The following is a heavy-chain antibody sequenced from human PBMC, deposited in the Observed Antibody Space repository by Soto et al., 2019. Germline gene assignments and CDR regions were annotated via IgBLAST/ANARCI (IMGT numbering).Heavy chain of an antibody. D-gene: IGHD6-19*01. CDR3: VRPWLEVSPLDH. J-gene: IGHJ4*02. Sequence: EVHLVQSGGGLVQPGGSLKLSCAASGFIFSGSAMHWVRQASGKGLEWVGRIGRKANNYATEYAASVEGRFTISRDESKTTTFLLMNSLKSEDTAVYFCVRPWLEVSPLDHWGQGTLVTASS. V-gene: IGHV3-73*02. CDR1: GFIFSGSA. CDR2: IGRKANNYAT.